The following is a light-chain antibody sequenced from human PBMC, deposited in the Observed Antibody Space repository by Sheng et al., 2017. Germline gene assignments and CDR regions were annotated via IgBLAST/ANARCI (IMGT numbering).Light chain of an antibody. J-gene: IGKJ1*01. CDR1: HDISRR. CDR2: SAS. CDR3: QQSNTFPRT. V-gene: IGKV1-12*01. Sequence: DIQMTQSPSSLSASVGDRVTITCRASHDISRRLAWYQQQPGKAPKPLIFSASNLQEGVPSRFSGHGSETDFTLIISSLQPEDFATYYCQQSNTFPRTFGQGTKVDLK.